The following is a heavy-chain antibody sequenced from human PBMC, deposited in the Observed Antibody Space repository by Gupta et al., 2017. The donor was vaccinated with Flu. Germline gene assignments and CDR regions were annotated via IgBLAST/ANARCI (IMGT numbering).Heavy chain of an antibody. CDR1: GFTFSTYA. D-gene: IGHD2-15*01. CDR2: IWNDETNT. J-gene: IGHJ2*01. CDR3: ARGGHCSGHSCVWYFDL. Sequence: QVQLVESGGGVVRPGTSLSLSCAASGFTFSTYAMHWVRQAPVKGLEWVAVIWNDETNTWYAGSVKSRFTISRDNSKNTLYLQLNSLRAEDTAVYYCARGGHCSGHSCVWYFDLWGRGTRVTASS. V-gene: IGHV3-33*01.